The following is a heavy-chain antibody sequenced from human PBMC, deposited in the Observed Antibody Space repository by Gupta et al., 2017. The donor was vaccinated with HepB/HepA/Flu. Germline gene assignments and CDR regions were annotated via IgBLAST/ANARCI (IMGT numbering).Heavy chain of an antibody. CDR2: IRSKANSYAT. CDR1: GFTFSASA. D-gene: IGHD2-2*01. CDR3: TRLPAVGLDY. J-gene: IGHJ4*02. V-gene: IGHV3-73*02. Sequence: EVQLVESGGGLVQPGGSLNLSCAASGFTFSASAMHWVRQASGKGLEWVGRIRSKANSYATAYAASVKGRFTISRDDSKNTAYLQMNSLKTEDTAVYYCTRLPAVGLDYWGQGTLVTVSS.